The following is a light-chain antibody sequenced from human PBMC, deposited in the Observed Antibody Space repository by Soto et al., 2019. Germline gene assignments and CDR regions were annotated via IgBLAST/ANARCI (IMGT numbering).Light chain of an antibody. Sequence: EIVLTQSPATLSLSPGERATLSCRASQSVSSYLAWYQQKPGQAPRLLIYDASNRATGIPARFSRGGSGTDFTLTICSLEPEDFAVYYCQQRSSWPPAFGLGTRLEIE. CDR1: QSVSSY. CDR3: QQRSSWPPA. V-gene: IGKV3-11*01. CDR2: DAS. J-gene: IGKJ2*01.